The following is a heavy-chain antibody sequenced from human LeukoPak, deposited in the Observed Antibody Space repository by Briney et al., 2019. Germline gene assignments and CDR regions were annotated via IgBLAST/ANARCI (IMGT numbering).Heavy chain of an antibody. D-gene: IGHD2-15*01. CDR3: ATLVVGLGYYYYGMDV. CDR1: GYTLTELS. Sequence: ASVKVSCKVSGYTLTELSMHWVRQAPGKGLEWMGGSDPEDGETIYAQKFQGRVTMTEDTSTDTAYMELSSLRSEDTAVYYCATLVVGLGYYYYGMDVWGQGTTVTVSS. V-gene: IGHV1-24*01. J-gene: IGHJ6*02. CDR2: SDPEDGET.